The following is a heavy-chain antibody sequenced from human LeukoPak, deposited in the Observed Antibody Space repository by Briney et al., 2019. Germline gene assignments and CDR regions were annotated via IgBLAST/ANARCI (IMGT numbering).Heavy chain of an antibody. V-gene: IGHV4-39*01. CDR1: GFTFSSYAMH. D-gene: IGHD3-10*01. Sequence: GSLRLSCAASGFTFSSYAMHWVRQAPGKGLEWIGSIYYSGSTYYNPSLKSRVTISVDTSKNQFSLKLSSVTAADTAVYYCARLGPGRRVDELLWFGELATNYYYYMDVWGKGTTVTVSS. CDR2: IYYSGST. J-gene: IGHJ6*03. CDR3: ARLGPGRRVDELLWFGELATNYYYYMDV.